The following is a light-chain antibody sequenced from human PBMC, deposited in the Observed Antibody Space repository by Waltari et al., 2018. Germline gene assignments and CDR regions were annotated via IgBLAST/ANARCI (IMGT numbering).Light chain of an antibody. CDR3: CSYAGGRPHVV. CDR1: SSDVGTYNL. V-gene: IGLV2-23*01. CDR2: EGT. Sequence: QSALTQPASVSGSPGQSITISCTGTSSDVGTYNLVSWYQQHPGKAPKLMIYEGTKRPAGVSNRVSGSKSGNTASLTISGLQAEDEAHYYCCSYAGGRPHVVFGGGTQLTVL. J-gene: IGLJ2*01.